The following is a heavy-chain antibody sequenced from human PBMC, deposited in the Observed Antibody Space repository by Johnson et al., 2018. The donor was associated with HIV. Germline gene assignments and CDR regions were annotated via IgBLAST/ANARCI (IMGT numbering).Heavy chain of an antibody. V-gene: IGHV3-11*01. Sequence: QVQLVESGGGLVKPGGSLRLSCAASGFTFSDDYMSWIRQAPGKGLEWVSYISSSGSTIYYADSVKGRFTISRDNSKNTLYLQMNSLRAEDTAVYYCAKLPGSGYYLDAFDIWGQGTMVTVSS. CDR3: AKLPGSGYYLDAFDI. CDR2: ISSSGSTI. D-gene: IGHD3-22*01. CDR1: GFTFSDDY. J-gene: IGHJ3*02.